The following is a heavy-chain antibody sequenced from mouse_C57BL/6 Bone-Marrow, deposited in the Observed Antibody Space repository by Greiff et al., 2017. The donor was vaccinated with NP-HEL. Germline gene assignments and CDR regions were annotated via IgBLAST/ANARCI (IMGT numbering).Heavy chain of an antibody. CDR3: TTTRLRRDFDY. Sequence: VQLQQSGAELVRPGASVKLSCTASGFNIKDYYMHWVKQRPEQGLEWIGRIDPADGDTEYAPKFQGKATMTADTSSNTAYLQLSSLTSEDTAVYYCTTTRLRRDFDYWGQGTTLTVSS. CDR1: GFNIKDYY. V-gene: IGHV14-1*01. D-gene: IGHD2-4*01. CDR2: IDPADGDT. J-gene: IGHJ2*01.